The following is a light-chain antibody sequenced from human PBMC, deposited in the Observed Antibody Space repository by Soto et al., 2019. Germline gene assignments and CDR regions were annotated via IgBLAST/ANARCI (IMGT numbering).Light chain of an antibody. V-gene: IGLV1-44*01. CDR3: ATWYDSLNGVI. CDR2: SNS. J-gene: IGLJ2*01. Sequence: QSVLTQSPSASGTPGQRVTISCSGSSSNIGSNTVNWYRHLPGTAPKLLIYSNSQRPSGVPDRFSGSKSGTSASMAISGLQSEDEADYYCATWYDSLNGVIFGGGTQLTVL. CDR1: SSNIGSNT.